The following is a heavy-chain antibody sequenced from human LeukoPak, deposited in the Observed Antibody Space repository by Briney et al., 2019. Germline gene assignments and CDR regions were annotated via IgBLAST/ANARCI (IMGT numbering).Heavy chain of an antibody. J-gene: IGHJ3*02. CDR2: IYPGDSDT. V-gene: IGHV5-51*01. D-gene: IGHD6-19*01. Sequence: GESLQISCQGSGYGFTSYWIGWGRRLPGRGREGMGMIYPGDSDTRYSPSFQGQVTISADKSISTAYLQWSSLNASDTAVYYCARLIAVAPSDAFDIWGQGTMVTVSS. CDR3: ARLIAVAPSDAFDI. CDR1: GYGFTSYW.